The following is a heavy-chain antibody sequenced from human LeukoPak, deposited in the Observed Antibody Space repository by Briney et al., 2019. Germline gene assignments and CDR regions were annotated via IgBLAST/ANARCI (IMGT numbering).Heavy chain of an antibody. Sequence: GASVTVSCTASGGTFSSYAIRWVRQAPGQGREWMGGIIPIFGTANYAQKFQGRVTITADKSTRTAYMELSSLRSEDTAVYYCAREGNYGSGSYYPAPFDYWGQGTLVTVSS. CDR3: AREGNYGSGSYYPAPFDY. V-gene: IGHV1-69*06. J-gene: IGHJ4*02. D-gene: IGHD3-10*01. CDR2: IIPIFGTA. CDR1: GGTFSSYA.